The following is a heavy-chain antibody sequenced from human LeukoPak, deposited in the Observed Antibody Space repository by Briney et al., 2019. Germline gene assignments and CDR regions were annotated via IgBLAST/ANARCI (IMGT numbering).Heavy chain of an antibody. CDR3: ARDLGYGDYGEDWFDP. Sequence: GGSLRLSCTVSGFTVSSNSMSWVRQAPGKGLEWVSFIYSDNTHYSDSVKGRFTISRDNSKNTLYLQMNSLRAEDTAVYYCARDLGYGDYGEDWFDPWGQGTLVTVSS. D-gene: IGHD4-17*01. CDR1: GFTVSSNS. J-gene: IGHJ5*02. CDR2: IYSDNT. V-gene: IGHV3-53*01.